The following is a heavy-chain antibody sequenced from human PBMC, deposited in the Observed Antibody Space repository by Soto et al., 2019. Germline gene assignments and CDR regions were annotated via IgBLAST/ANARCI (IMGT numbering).Heavy chain of an antibody. CDR2: IYYTGST. V-gene: IGHV4-59*01. J-gene: IGHJ4*02. D-gene: IGHD6-19*01. Sequence: QVQLQESGPGLVKPSETVSLTCTVSGGSISSFYWSWIRQPPGKGLEWIGYIYYTGSTNYNPSLKSPVTISVDTSKNQFSLKLSSVTSADTAVYYCARGRHWLDYWGQVTLVTVSS. CDR1: GGSISSFY. CDR3: ARGRHWLDY.